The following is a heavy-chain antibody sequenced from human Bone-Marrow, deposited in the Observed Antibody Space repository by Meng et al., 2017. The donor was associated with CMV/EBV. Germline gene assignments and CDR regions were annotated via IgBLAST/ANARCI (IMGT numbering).Heavy chain of an antibody. D-gene: IGHD1-14*01. CDR3: ARDNGMYGMDV. CDR1: GFTFSSYA. J-gene: IGHJ6*02. Sequence: GESLKISCAASGFTFSSYAMHWVRQAPGKGLEWVAVISYDGSNKYYADSVKGRFTISRDNSKNTLYLQMNSLRAEDTAVYYCARDNGMYGMDVWGQGTTVTVSS. CDR2: ISYDGSNK. V-gene: IGHV3-30*04.